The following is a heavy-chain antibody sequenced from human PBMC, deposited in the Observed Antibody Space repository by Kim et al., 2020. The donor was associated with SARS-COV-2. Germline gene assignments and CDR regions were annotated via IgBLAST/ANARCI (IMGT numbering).Heavy chain of an antibody. J-gene: IGHJ6*02. V-gene: IGHV1-46*01. CDR1: GYTFTSYY. CDR2: INPNGGST. CDR3: ARAKVRYCSGGSCYYYYGMDV. D-gene: IGHD2-15*01. Sequence: ASVKVSCKASGYTFTSYYMHWVRQAPGQGLEWMGIINPNGGSTSYAQKFQGRVTMTRDTSTSTVYMELSSLRSEDTAVYYCARAKVRYCSGGSCYYYYGMDVWGQGNTVTVSS.